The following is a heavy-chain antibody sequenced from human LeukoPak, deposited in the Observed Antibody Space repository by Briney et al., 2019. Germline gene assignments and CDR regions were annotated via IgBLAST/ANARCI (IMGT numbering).Heavy chain of an antibody. J-gene: IGHJ3*02. D-gene: IGHD3-22*01. V-gene: IGHV4-4*07. Sequence: PSETLSLTCTVSRGSISSYYWSWIRQPAGRGLEWIGRIYTSGSTNYNPSLKSRVTMSIDTSKNQFSLKLSSVTAADTAVYYCARSPNSSGYYYRAFDIWGQGTMVTVSS. CDR3: ARSPNSSGYYYRAFDI. CDR2: IYTSGST. CDR1: RGSISSYY.